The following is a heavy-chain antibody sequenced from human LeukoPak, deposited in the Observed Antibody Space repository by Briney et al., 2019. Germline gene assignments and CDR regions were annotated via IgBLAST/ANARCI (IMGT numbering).Heavy chain of an antibody. J-gene: IGHJ3*02. CDR1: GGSISSYY. Sequence: SETLSLTCTVSGGSISSYYWSWIRQPPGKGLEWIGYIYYSGSTNYNPSLKSRVTISVDTSKNQFSLKLGSVTAADTAVYYCARHFDSSNDAFDIWGQGTMVTVSS. CDR3: ARHFDSSNDAFDI. D-gene: IGHD3-22*01. V-gene: IGHV4-59*08. CDR2: IYYSGST.